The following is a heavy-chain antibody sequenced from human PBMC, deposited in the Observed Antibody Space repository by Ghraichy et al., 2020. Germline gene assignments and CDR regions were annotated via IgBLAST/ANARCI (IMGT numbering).Heavy chain of an antibody. D-gene: IGHD3-10*01. CDR2: IYPGDSDT. CDR1: GYRFTSYW. CDR3: TRLPGSADYQQVTDI. V-gene: IGHV5-51*01. Sequence: GGSLNISCTGSGYRFTSYWIVWVRKMPGKGLEWMGVIYPGDSDTRYSPAFQGQVTISADKSVSTAYLQWSSLKASDTAFYYCTRLPGSADYQQVTDIWGQGTLVTVSS. J-gene: IGHJ4*02.